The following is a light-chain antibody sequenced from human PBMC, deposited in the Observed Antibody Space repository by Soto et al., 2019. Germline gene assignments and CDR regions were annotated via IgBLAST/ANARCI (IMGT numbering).Light chain of an antibody. CDR1: SSDVGGYNY. V-gene: IGLV2-14*01. CDR2: EVS. Sequence: QLVLTQPASVSGSPGQSITISCTGTSSDVGGYNYVSWYQQHPGKAPKLMIYEVSNRPSGVSNRFSGSKSGNTASLTISGLQAEEEADYYCTSKTSSTYVVFGGGTKLTVL. J-gene: IGLJ2*01. CDR3: TSKTSSTYVV.